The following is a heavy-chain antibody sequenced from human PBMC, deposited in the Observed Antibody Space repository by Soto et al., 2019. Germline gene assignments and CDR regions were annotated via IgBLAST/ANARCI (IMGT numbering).Heavy chain of an antibody. V-gene: IGHV3-23*01. J-gene: IGHJ4*02. CDR2: ISGSGGST. Sequence: GGSLRLSCAASGFTFSSYGMSWVRQAPGNGLEWVSAISGSGGSTYYADSVKGRFTIPRDNSKNTLYLQMNSLRAEDTAVYYCARAGYDILTGYYSPGYFDCWGQGTLVTVSS. CDR1: GFTFSSYG. CDR3: ARAGYDILTGYYSPGYFDC. D-gene: IGHD3-9*01.